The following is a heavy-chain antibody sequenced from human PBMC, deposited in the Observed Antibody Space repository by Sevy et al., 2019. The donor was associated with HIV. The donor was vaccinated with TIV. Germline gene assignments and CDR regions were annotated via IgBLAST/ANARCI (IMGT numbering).Heavy chain of an antibody. CDR1: GFPVRSNY. CDR3: AKDYDFWSGYSRYFDY. J-gene: IGHJ4*02. D-gene: IGHD3-3*01. V-gene: IGHV3-23*01. CDR2: ISGSGGST. Sequence: GGSLRLSCAVSGFPVRSNYISWVRQAPGKGLEWVSAISGSGGSTYYADSVKGRFTISRDNSKNTLYLQMDSLRAEDTAVYYCAKDYDFWSGYSRYFDYWGQGTLVTVSS.